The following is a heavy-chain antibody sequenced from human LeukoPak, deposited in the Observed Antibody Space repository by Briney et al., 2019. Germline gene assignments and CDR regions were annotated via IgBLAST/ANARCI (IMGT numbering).Heavy chain of an antibody. CDR1: GFTFSGSA. CDR2: IRSKANSYAT. V-gene: IGHV3-73*01. D-gene: IGHD2-15*01. J-gene: IGHJ5*02. Sequence: GGSLKLSCAASGFTFSGSAMHWVRQASGKGLEWVGRIRSKANSYATAYAASVKGRFTISRDDSENTAYLQMNSLKTEDTAVYYCTRRYCSGGSCYYNWFDPWGQGTLVTVSS. CDR3: TRRYCSGGSCYYNWFDP.